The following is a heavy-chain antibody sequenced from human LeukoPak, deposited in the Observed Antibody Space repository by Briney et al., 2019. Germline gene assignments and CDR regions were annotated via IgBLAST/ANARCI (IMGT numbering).Heavy chain of an antibody. Sequence: GVSLRLSCAASGFTFSDYYMTWIRQAPGKGLEYVSHISRSGTSLYYGDSVKGRFSISRDNAKNSLYLQMDRLRVEDTAVYYCAREVVVVPDYYYYGLDVWGQGTTVTVSS. D-gene: IGHD2-2*01. V-gene: IGHV3-11*01. CDR2: ISRSGTSL. CDR1: GFTFSDYY. J-gene: IGHJ6*02. CDR3: AREVVVVPDYYYYGLDV.